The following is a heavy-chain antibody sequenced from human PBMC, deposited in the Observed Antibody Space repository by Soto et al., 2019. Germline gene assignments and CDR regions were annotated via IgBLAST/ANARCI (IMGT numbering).Heavy chain of an antibody. CDR2: IYYSGST. Sequence: QVQLQESGPGLVKPSETLSHTCTVSGGSISSYYWSWMRQPPGKGLERIGYIYYSGSTNYDPSLKSRVTISVDTSKNQFSLKLSSVTAADTAVYYCARDYDSSGYFDYWGQGTLVTVSS. V-gene: IGHV4-59*01. CDR3: ARDYDSSGYFDY. D-gene: IGHD3-22*01. CDR1: GGSISSYY. J-gene: IGHJ4*02.